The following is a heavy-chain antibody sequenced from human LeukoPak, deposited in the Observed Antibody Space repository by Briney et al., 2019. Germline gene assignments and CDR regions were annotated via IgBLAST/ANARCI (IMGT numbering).Heavy chain of an antibody. D-gene: IGHD1-14*01. CDR3: ARVSPELDWFDP. CDR2: ISYDGSNK. V-gene: IGHV3-30*03. Sequence: PGGSLRLSCAASGFTFSSYGMHWVRQAPGKGLEWVAVISYDGSNKYYADSVKGRFTISRDNSKNTLYLQMNSLRAEDTAVYYCARVSPELDWFDPWGQGTLVTVSS. J-gene: IGHJ5*02. CDR1: GFTFSSYG.